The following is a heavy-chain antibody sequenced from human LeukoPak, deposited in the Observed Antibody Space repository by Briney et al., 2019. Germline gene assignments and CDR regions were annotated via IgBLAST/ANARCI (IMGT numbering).Heavy chain of an antibody. CDR2: ISYDGSNK. D-gene: IGHD1-26*01. CDR1: GFTFSSYG. Sequence: QTGGSLRLSCAASGFTFSSYGMHWVRQAPGKGLEWVAVISYDGSNKYYADSVKGRLTISRDNSKNTLYLQMNSLRAEDTALYYCATRPASETYFGVFDYWGQGTMVTVSS. CDR3: ATRPASETYFGVFDY. V-gene: IGHV3-30*03. J-gene: IGHJ4*02.